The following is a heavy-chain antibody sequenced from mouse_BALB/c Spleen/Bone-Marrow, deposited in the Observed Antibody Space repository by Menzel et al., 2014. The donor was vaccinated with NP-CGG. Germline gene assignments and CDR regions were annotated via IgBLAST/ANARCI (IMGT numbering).Heavy chain of an antibody. Sequence: EVKLMESGGGLVKLGGSLKLSCAASGFTFSTYYMSWVRQTPEKRLELVAAINSDGGSTYYPDTVKGRFTISRDNAKNTLYLQMSSLKSGDTALYYCARQGGNYPFAYWGQGTLVTVSA. CDR2: INSDGGST. CDR1: GFTFSTYY. D-gene: IGHD2-1*01. CDR3: ARQGGNYPFAY. J-gene: IGHJ3*01. V-gene: IGHV5-6-2*01.